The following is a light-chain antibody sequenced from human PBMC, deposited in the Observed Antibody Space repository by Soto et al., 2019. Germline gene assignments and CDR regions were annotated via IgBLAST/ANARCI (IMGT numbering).Light chain of an antibody. CDR3: QQAFCLPVT. CDR1: QSINFW. CDR2: SAS. V-gene: IGKV1-12*01. Sequence: IQMTQSPSSVSASVGDRVTITCRASQSINFWLAWYQQTSGKAPKLLIYSASILQIGLPSRFSGSGSGTEFTLTISSLQPEDFATYFCQQAFCLPVTFGGGTRV. J-gene: IGKJ4*01.